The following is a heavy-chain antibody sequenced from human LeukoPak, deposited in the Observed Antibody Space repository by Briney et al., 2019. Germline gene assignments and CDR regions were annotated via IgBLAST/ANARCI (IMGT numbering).Heavy chain of an antibody. CDR1: GFTFSSYV. J-gene: IGHJ6*03. CDR3: ANSKYYYYYMDV. CDR2: ISNSGDNT. V-gene: IGHV3-23*01. Sequence: QSGGSLRLSCAASGFTFSSYVMSWVRQAPGKGLEWVSAISNSGDNTYYADSVKGRFTISRDSSKNTLYLQMNSLRAEDTAVYYCANSKYYYYYMDVWGKGTTVTVSS.